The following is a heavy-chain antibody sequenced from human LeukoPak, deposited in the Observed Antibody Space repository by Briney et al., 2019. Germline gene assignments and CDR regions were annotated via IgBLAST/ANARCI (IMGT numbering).Heavy chain of an antibody. CDR1: GGTFSSYA. D-gene: IGHD5-12*01. CDR2: IIPIFGTA. J-gene: IGHJ4*02. Sequence: PVKVSCKASGGTFSSYAISWVRQAPGQGLEWMGGIIPIFGTANYAQKFQGRVTITADESTSTAYMELSSLRSEDTAVYYCARVAGYSGYDYPPPFDYWGQGTLVTVSS. V-gene: IGHV1-69*01. CDR3: ARVAGYSGYDYPPPFDY.